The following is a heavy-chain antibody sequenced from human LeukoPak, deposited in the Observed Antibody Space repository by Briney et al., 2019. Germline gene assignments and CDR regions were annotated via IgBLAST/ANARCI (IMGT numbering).Heavy chain of an antibody. D-gene: IGHD3-10*01. CDR3: ARQGGGSGRMGVFDP. CDR1: GGSISSSSYD. Sequence: PSETLSLTCTVSGGSISSSSYDWGWIRQPPGKGLEWVGSIFYSGSTYYNPPLKSRLTISIDTSKNQFSLKLSSMTAADTAVYYCARQGGGSGRMGVFDPWGQGTLVTVSS. CDR2: IFYSGST. J-gene: IGHJ5*02. V-gene: IGHV4-39*01.